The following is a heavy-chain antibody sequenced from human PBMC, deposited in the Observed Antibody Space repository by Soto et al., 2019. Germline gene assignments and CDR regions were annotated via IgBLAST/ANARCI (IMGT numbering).Heavy chain of an antibody. D-gene: IGHD2-2*01. CDR3: AIYHLELFRFDY. CDR1: DFSFTSHG. J-gene: IGHJ4*02. CDR2: ISLYNGNT. V-gene: IGHV1-18*04. Sequence: SVKVSCEAYDFSFTSHGISWVRQAPGQGLEWMGWISLYNGNTNYAQQFQGRVTMTTDTSTSTAYMELRSLRSDDTAMYFCAIYHLELFRFDYWGQGTLVTVSS.